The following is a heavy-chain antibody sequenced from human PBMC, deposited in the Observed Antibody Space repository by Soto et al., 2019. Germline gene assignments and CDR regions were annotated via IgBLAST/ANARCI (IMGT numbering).Heavy chain of an antibody. V-gene: IGHV4-31*03. CDR2: IYYSGST. J-gene: IGHJ4*02. CDR3: ARGIGYCSSTSCYALAY. CDR1: GGSISSGGYY. D-gene: IGHD2-2*01. Sequence: SETLSLTCTVSGGSISSGGYYWSWIRQHPGKGLEWIGYIYYSGSTYYNPSLKSRVTISVDTSKNQFSLKLSSVTAADTAVYYCARGIGYCSSTSCYALAYWGQGTLVTVSS.